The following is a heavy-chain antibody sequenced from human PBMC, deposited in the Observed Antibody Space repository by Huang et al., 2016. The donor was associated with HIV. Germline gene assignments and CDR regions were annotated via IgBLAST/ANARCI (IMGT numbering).Heavy chain of an antibody. CDR1: GDSVSSHS. CDR2: VYDRGTT. CDR3: VRDQGRLAVGGIDNWFDP. J-gene: IGHJ5*02. V-gene: IGHV4-59*02. D-gene: IGHD6-19*01. Sequence: QVRLQESGPGLVKPSETLSLSCTVSGDSVSSHSWGWIRHPPGTGLEWIGTVYDRGTTKYNPRLKCRITISVDTSKNGFSLNITAVSAADTAMYFCVRDQGRLAVGGIDNWFDPWGQGALVTVSS.